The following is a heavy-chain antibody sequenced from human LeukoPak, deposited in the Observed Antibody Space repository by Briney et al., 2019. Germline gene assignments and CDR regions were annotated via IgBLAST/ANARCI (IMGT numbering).Heavy chain of an antibody. CDR3: ARVPRPTEGLSPTYYYYGMDV. CDR2: IYYSGTT. V-gene: IGHV4-39*01. D-gene: IGHD3-3*01. Sequence: PSETLSLTCTVSGGSINYGGWIRQPPGKGLEWFGSIYYSGTTYYNPSLKSRVTISVDTSKNQFSLKLSSVTAADTAVYYCARVPRPTEGLSPTYYYYGMDVWGQGTTVTVSS. J-gene: IGHJ6*02. CDR1: GGSINY.